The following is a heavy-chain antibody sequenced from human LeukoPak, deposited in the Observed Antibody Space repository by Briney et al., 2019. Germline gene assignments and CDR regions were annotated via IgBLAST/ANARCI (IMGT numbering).Heavy chain of an antibody. D-gene: IGHD3-3*01. CDR2: IYYSGST. CDR1: GASISGSF. CDR3: ARVVTIFGMATHFDY. Sequence: SETLSLTCTVSGASISGSFWSWIRQPPGKGLEWIGYIYYSGSTNYNPSLKSRVTISVDTSKNQSYLKLSSVTAADTAVYYCARVVTIFGMATHFDYWGQGTLVTVSS. V-gene: IGHV4-59*01. J-gene: IGHJ4*02.